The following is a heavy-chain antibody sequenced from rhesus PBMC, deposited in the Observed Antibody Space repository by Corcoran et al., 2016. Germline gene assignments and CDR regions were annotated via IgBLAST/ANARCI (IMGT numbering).Heavy chain of an antibody. Sequence: QLQLQESGPGLVKPSETLSVTCAVSGGSISSSYWSWIRQAPGKGLEWIGYIYGSGSSTNSNPSLRSRGTLSVDTSKNQLSLKLSSVTAADTAVYYCARTVTTFFYGLDSWGQGVVVTVSS. D-gene: IGHD4-23*01. J-gene: IGHJ6*01. CDR2: IYGSGSST. V-gene: IGHV4-169*01. CDR1: GGSISSSY. CDR3: ARTVTTFFYGLDS.